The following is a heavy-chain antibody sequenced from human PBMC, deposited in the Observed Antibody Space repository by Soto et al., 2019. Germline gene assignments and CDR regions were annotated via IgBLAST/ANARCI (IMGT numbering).Heavy chain of an antibody. V-gene: IGHV3-23*01. J-gene: IGHJ4*02. CDR3: AKDMTTTISHCFDH. CDR2: ISGSGGST. Sequence: PGGSLRLSCAASGFTFSSYAMSWVRQAPGKGLEWVSAISGSGGSTYYADSVKGRFTISRDNSKNTLYLHMDSLRAEDTAIYYCAKDMTTTISHCFDHWGQGTLVTVSS. D-gene: IGHD4-4*01. CDR1: GFTFSSYA.